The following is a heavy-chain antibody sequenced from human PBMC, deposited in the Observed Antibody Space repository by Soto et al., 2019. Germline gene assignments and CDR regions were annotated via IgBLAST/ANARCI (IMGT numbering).Heavy chain of an antibody. D-gene: IGHD1-26*01. J-gene: IGHJ6*02. CDR3: ARATLTSPYSGSYYYYYGMDV. V-gene: IGHV1-18*01. Sequence: ASVKVSLKASGYPFTSYGISWVRQAPGQGLKWMEWISAYNGNTNYAQKLQGRVTMTTDTSTSTAYMELRSLRSDDTAVYYCARATLTSPYSGSYYYYYGMDVWGQGTTVTVSS. CDR2: ISAYNGNT. CDR1: GYPFTSYG.